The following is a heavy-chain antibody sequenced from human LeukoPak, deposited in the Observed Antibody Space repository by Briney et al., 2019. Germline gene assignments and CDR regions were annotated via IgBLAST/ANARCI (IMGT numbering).Heavy chain of an antibody. D-gene: IGHD3-3*01. CDR1: GFTFSSYG. V-gene: IGHV3-30*18. J-gene: IGHJ4*02. CDR3: AKGDRNYDFWSGNYGH. Sequence: GGSLRLSCAASGFTFSSYGMHWVRQAPGKGLEWVAVISYDGSNKYYADSVKGRFTISRDNSKNTLYLQMNSLRAEDTAVYYCAKGDRNYDFWSGNYGHWGQGTLVTVSS. CDR2: ISYDGSNK.